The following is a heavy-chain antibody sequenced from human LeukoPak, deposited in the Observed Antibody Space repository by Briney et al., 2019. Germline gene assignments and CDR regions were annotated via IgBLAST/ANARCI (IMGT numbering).Heavy chain of an antibody. CDR2: ISGSGGST. J-gene: IGHJ4*02. D-gene: IGHD6-19*01. CDR3: AKGLGLAVAGIDY. CDR1: GFTFSSYA. Sequence: AGGSLRLSCAASGFTFSSYAMSWVRQAPGKGLEWVSAISGSGGSTYYADSVKGRFTISRDNSKNTLYLQMNNLRAEDTAVYYCAKGLGLAVAGIDYWGQGTLVTVSS. V-gene: IGHV3-23*01.